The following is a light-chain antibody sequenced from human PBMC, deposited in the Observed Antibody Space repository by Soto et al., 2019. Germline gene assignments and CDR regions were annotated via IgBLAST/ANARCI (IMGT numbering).Light chain of an antibody. CDR2: GPS. V-gene: IGKV3D-15*01. J-gene: IGKJ2*02. Sequence: EIVMTQSPATLSVSPGERATLSCRASQSVSANLAWYQQKPGQAPRLLIYGPSTRATGIPARFSGSGSGTEFTITISSLQSADFAVYYCQQYNNWPPGTFGQGTKLEI. CDR3: QQYNNWPPGT. CDR1: QSVSAN.